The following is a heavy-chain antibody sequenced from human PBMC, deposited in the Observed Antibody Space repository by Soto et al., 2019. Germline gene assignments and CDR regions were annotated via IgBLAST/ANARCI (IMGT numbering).Heavy chain of an antibody. J-gene: IGHJ4*02. V-gene: IGHV2-5*01. CDR2: IYWNDDK. CDR1: GFSLTTSGMG. D-gene: IGHD3-22*01. Sequence: QITLKASGPTLVKPTQTLTVTCTFSGFSLTTSGMGVGWIRQPQGKALEWLALIYWNDDKRYSPSLESRLTITKDTSKYQVVLTMTNMDPVDTATYYCAHNHYDNSGDPFDYCGQGTLVTVSS. CDR3: AHNHYDNSGDPFDY.